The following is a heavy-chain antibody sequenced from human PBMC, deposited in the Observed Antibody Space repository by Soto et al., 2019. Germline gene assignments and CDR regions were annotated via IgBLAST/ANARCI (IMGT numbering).Heavy chain of an antibody. CDR1: GFTFSSYA. J-gene: IGHJ4*02. CDR3: AKGAIPSITGIHFDY. Sequence: PGGSLRLSCAASGFTFSSYAMSWVRQAPGKGLEWVSAISGSGGSTYYADSVKGRFTISRDNSKNTLYLQMNSLRAEDLAVYYCAKGAIPSITGIHFDYWGQGTMVTVYS. V-gene: IGHV3-23*01. CDR2: ISGSGGST. D-gene: IGHD1-20*01.